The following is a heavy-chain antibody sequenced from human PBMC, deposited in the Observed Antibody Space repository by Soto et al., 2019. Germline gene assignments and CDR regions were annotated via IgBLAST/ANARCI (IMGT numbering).Heavy chain of an antibody. J-gene: IGHJ4*02. CDR3: VTLGELGTWPAY. D-gene: IGHD3-10*01. V-gene: IGHV3-53*01. Sequence: AGSLRLSCEASGFTVSSHYMSWVRQAPGKGLEWVSGIYSAGSIYYADSVKGRFTISRDNSKNTLYLQMDSLRAEDTAVYYCVTLGELGTWPAYWAQGTLVTVSS. CDR1: GFTVSSHY. CDR2: IYSAGSI.